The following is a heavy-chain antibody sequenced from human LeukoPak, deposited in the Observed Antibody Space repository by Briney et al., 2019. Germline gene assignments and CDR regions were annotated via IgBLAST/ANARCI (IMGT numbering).Heavy chain of an antibody. CDR2: IGTASDT. Sequence: GGSLRLSCAASGFTFSSFDMPWVRQPTGQGLEWVSTIGTASDTYYPGSVEGRFTLSRDNAKNSLYLQMNSLTAGNTAVYYCARGPPRGKYYYMDVWGKGTTVTVSS. CDR3: ARGPPRGKYYYMDV. D-gene: IGHD1-1*01. V-gene: IGHV3-13*01. J-gene: IGHJ6*03. CDR1: GFTFSSFD.